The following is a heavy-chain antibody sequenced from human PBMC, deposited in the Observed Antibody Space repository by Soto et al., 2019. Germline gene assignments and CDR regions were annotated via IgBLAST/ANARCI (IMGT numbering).Heavy chain of an antibody. CDR2: IWYDRSNK. J-gene: IGHJ6*01. V-gene: IGHV3-33*08. CDR1: GFTFNTYG. CDR3: ARSDCTGAYCYSWPFNYGVDV. Sequence: QVQLVESGGGVVQPGGSLRLSCTTSGFTFNTYGMHWVRQAPGKGLEWVAIIWYDRSNKYYADSVKGRFTISRDNSKNTLYLQMNSLRAEDTALYYCARSDCTGAYCYSWPFNYGVDVWGQGTTVTVSS. D-gene: IGHD2-15*01.